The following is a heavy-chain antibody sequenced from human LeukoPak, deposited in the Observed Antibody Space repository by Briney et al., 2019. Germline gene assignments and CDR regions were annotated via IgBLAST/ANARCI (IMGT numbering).Heavy chain of an antibody. CDR2: IHPGDSEA. D-gene: IGHD1/OR15-1a*01. V-gene: IGHV5-51*01. J-gene: IGHJ4*02. Sequence: GESLKISCKSSEYRFTNYYIAWVRQMSGKGLEWMGIIHPGDSEARYRPSFQGQVTMSVDKSITTAYLQWNNLKPSDTATYYCARDRGTNFLHYWGQGTPVTV. CDR1: EYRFTNYY. CDR3: ARDRGTNFLHY.